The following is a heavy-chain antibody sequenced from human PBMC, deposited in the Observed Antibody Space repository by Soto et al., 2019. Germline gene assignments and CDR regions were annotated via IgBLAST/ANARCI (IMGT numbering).Heavy chain of an antibody. Sequence: LRLSCAASGFTFSSYGMHWVRQAPGKGLEWVAVISYDGSNKYYADSVKGRFTISRDNSKNTLYLQMNSLRAEDTAVYYCAKDPRRIAVAGPFDYWGQGTLVTVSS. J-gene: IGHJ4*02. V-gene: IGHV3-30*18. D-gene: IGHD6-19*01. CDR2: ISYDGSNK. CDR3: AKDPRRIAVAGPFDY. CDR1: GFTFSSYG.